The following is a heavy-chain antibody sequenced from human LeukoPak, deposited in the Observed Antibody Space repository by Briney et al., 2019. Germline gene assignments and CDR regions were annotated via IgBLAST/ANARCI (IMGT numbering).Heavy chain of an antibody. D-gene: IGHD3-16*01. J-gene: IGHJ4*02. Sequence: SETLSLTCTVSGGSISIYYWSWMRQPAGKGLEGIGRIYTSGSTNYNTSLKSRVTMSLDKSKNQFSLKPSSLPAADTAVYYCASTNGWGDYYFDYWGQGTLVTVSS. CDR3: ASTNGWGDYYFDY. V-gene: IGHV4-4*07. CDR1: GGSISIYY. CDR2: IYTSGST.